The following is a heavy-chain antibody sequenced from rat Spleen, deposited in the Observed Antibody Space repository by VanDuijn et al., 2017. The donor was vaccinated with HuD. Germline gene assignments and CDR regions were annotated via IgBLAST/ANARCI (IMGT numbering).Heavy chain of an antibody. CDR2: ISYDGDTI. J-gene: IGHJ2*01. V-gene: IGHV5-22*01. CDR3: TRGYAHY. CDR1: GFTFSNYG. Sequence: EVQLVESGGGLVQPGRSMKLSCAASGFTFSNYGLAWVRQAPKKGLEWVAYISYDGDTIYYSDSVKGRFTISRDNAQNTLYLQMSSLRSEDTATYYCTRGYAHYWGQGVMVTVSS. D-gene: IGHD1-12*03.